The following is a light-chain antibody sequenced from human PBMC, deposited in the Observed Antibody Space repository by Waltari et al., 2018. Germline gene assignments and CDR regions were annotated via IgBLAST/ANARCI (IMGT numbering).Light chain of an antibody. Sequence: DIVMTQSPDSLAVSLGERATIRFKSSQTVFNRSNNRNSLAWYQQKSGQPPKLLIYWASTRESGVPDRFTGRGSGTDFSLTISSLQAEDVALYFCHQYYTLPYTFGQGTKLEI. V-gene: IGKV4-1*01. J-gene: IGKJ2*01. CDR2: WAS. CDR1: QTVFNRSNNRNS. CDR3: HQYYTLPYT.